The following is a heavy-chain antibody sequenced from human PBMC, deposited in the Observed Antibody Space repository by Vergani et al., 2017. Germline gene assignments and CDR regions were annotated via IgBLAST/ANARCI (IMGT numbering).Heavy chain of an antibody. CDR3: ASAPIRVYGSGSPLDY. CDR2: ISAYNGNT. Sequence: QVQLVQSGAEVKTPGASVKVSCKASGYTFTSYGISWVRQAPGQGLEWMGWISAYNGNTNYAQKLQGRVTMTTDTSTSTAYMELRSLRSNDTAVYYCASAPIRVYGSGSPLDYWGQGTLVTVSS. J-gene: IGHJ4*02. V-gene: IGHV1-18*01. D-gene: IGHD6-19*01. CDR1: GYTFTSYG.